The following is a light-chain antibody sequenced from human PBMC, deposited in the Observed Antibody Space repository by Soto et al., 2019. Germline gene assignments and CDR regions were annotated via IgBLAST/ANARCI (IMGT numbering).Light chain of an antibody. CDR3: QQANSFPPT. CDR1: QDVSSW. J-gene: IGKJ3*01. Sequence: DIQMTQSPSSVSASVGDRVTITCRASQDVSSWLAWYQQKPGKDPKFLIYAASSLRSGVPSRFSGTGSGTDFTLTIRSLQPEDFATYFCQQANSFPPTFGPGTKVDIK. CDR2: AAS. V-gene: IGKV1-12*01.